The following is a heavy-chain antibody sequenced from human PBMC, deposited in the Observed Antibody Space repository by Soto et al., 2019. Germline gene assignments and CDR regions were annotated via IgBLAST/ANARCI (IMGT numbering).Heavy chain of an antibody. D-gene: IGHD3-3*01. Sequence: GSLRLSWVASGLGFSSSWMHWVRQAPGKGLVWISRTDYDGRFSTYADSVEGRFTISRDNARNTLFLQMNSLRVDDTAIYYWARDLRLSGEAFDVWGQGTVVTVSS. CDR2: TDYDGRFS. CDR1: GLGFSSSW. J-gene: IGHJ3*01. V-gene: IGHV3-74*01. CDR3: ARDLRLSGEAFDV.